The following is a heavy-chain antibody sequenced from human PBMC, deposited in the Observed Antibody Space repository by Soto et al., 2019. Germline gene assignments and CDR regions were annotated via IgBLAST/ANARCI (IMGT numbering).Heavy chain of an antibody. CDR3: ARGRFFRC. CDR2: INHSGST. Sequence: SETLSVTCAVYGGSCIGYYWSWIRQPPGKGLEWIGEINHSGSTNYNPSLKSRVTISVDTSKNQFSLKLSSVTAADTAVYYCARGRFFRCWGQGTLVTVSS. CDR1: GGSCIGYY. J-gene: IGHJ4*02. V-gene: IGHV4-34*01. D-gene: IGHD4-17*01.